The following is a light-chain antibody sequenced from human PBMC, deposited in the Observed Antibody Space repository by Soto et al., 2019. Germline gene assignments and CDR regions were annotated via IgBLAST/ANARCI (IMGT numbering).Light chain of an antibody. CDR1: SSKIGSNY. CDR3: AAWDDSLSAYV. J-gene: IGLJ1*01. Sequence: QSVLTQPPSASGTPGQRVTISCSGSSSKIGSNYLYWYQLPDRFSGSKSGTSASLAISGLRSEDEADYYCAAWDDSLSAYVFGTGTKVTVL. V-gene: IGLV1-47*01.